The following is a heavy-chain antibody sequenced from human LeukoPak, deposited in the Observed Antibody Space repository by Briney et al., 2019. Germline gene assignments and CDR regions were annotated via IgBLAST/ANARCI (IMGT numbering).Heavy chain of an antibody. CDR3: ARVSSTMIVVSTPFDY. CDR2: IKQDGNEE. D-gene: IGHD3-22*01. CDR1: GFPFW. Sequence: PGGSLRLSCAASGFPFWMHWVRQAPGKGLEWVAFIKQDGNEEDYVDSVRGRFTISRDNAKESLFLQMNSLRAEDTAVYYCARVSSTMIVVSTPFDYWGQGTLVTVSS. J-gene: IGHJ4*02. V-gene: IGHV3-7*01.